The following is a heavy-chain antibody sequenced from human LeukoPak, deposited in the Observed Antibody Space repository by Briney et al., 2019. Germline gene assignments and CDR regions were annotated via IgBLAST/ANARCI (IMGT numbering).Heavy chain of an antibody. Sequence: ASVKVSCKASGYTFTSYYMHWVRQAPGQGLEWMGIINPSGGSTSYAQKFQGRVTMTRDTSTSTVYMELSSLRSEDTAVYYCTRAPAAPIGSAYFDYWGQGTLVTVSS. CDR1: GYTFTSYY. D-gene: IGHD2-2*01. CDR3: TRAPAAPIGSAYFDY. CDR2: INPSGGST. J-gene: IGHJ4*02. V-gene: IGHV1-46*03.